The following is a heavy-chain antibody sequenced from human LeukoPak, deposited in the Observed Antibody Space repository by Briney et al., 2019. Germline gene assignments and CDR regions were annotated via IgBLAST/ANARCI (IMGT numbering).Heavy chain of an antibody. CDR3: AKGGGTGYSSSWYSN. J-gene: IGHJ4*02. D-gene: IGHD6-13*01. CDR1: GFTFSKYG. Sequence: GGSLRLSCAASGFTFSKYGMSWVRQAPGKGPEWVSAISGSADNTYYADSVKGRFTISRDNSKNTLYLQMNSLRAEDTAMYYCAKGGGTGYSSSWYSNWGQGTLVTVSS. CDR2: ISGSADNT. V-gene: IGHV3-23*01.